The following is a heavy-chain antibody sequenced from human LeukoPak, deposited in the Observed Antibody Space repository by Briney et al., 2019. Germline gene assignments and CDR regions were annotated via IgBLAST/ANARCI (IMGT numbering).Heavy chain of an antibody. CDR1: GGSISSSSYY. CDR3: ARLTGPLSADFDY. CDR2: IYYSGST. Sequence: ASETLSLTCTVSGGSISSSSYYWGWIRQPPGKGLEWIGCIYYSGSTYYNPSLKSRVTISVDTSKNQFSLKLSSVTAADTAVYYCARLTGPLSADFDYWGQGTLVTVSS. D-gene: IGHD2/OR15-2a*01. J-gene: IGHJ4*02. V-gene: IGHV4-39*01.